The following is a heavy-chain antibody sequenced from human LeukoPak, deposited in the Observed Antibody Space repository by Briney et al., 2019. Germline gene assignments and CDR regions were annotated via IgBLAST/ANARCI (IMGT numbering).Heavy chain of an antibody. CDR1: GFTFSSYA. D-gene: IGHD3-22*01. J-gene: IGHJ6*02. CDR3: AKGLVGSKIVVVITTYYYYGMDV. V-gene: IGHV3-23*01. Sequence: GGSLRLSCAASGFTFSSYAMSWVRQAPGKGLEWVSAISGSGGSTYYADSVKGRFTISRDNSKNTLYLQMNSLRAEDTAVYYCAKGLVGSKIVVVITTYYYYGMDVWGQGATVTVSS. CDR2: ISGSGGST.